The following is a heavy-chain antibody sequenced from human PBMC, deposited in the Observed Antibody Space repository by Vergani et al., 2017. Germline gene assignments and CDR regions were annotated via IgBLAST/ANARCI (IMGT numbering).Heavy chain of an antibody. CDR3: ARGRAVWEY. Sequence: QVQLQESGPGLVKPSETLSLTCTVSGGSISSYYWSWIRQPPGKGLEWIGYIYYSGSTNYNPSLKSRVTISVDTSKNQFSLKLSSVTAADTAVYYCARGRAVWEYWGQGTLVTVSS. V-gene: IGHV4-59*01. CDR2: IYYSGST. D-gene: IGHD1-26*01. J-gene: IGHJ4*02. CDR1: GGSISSYY.